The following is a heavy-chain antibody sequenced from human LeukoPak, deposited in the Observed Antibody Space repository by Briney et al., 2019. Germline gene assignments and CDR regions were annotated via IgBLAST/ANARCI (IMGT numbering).Heavy chain of an antibody. Sequence: SQTLSLTCTVSGGSISSYYWSWIRQSPGKGLEWIGYIYYTGSTNYNPSLKSRVTISIDTSKNQFSLKLSFVTAADTAVYYCARGAVASISYFDSWGQGTLVTVSS. CDR2: IYYTGST. CDR1: GGSISSYY. D-gene: IGHD5-12*01. V-gene: IGHV4-59*08. CDR3: ARGAVASISYFDS. J-gene: IGHJ4*02.